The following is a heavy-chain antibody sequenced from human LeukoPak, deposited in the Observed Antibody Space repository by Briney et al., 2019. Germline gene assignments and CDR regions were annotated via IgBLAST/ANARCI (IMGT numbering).Heavy chain of an antibody. CDR3: ARDPSTYYDFWSGYYFDY. Sequence: GGSLRLSCAASGVAVSSNYMAWVRQAPGKGLEWVSIIYSGGITNYGDSVRGRFTISRDNSKNSLYLQMNSLRAEDTAVYYCARDPSTYYDFWSGYYFDYWGQGTLVTVSS. CDR2: IYSGGIT. J-gene: IGHJ4*02. D-gene: IGHD3-3*01. V-gene: IGHV3-53*01. CDR1: GVAVSSNY.